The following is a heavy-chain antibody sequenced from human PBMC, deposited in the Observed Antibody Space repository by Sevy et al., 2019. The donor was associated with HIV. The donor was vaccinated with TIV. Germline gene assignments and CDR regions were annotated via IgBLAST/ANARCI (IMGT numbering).Heavy chain of an antibody. D-gene: IGHD6-13*01. CDR2: ISWDSGSI. V-gene: IGHV3-9*03. Sequence: GGSLRLSCAASGFTFNDHAMHWVRQAPGKGLEWVSGISWDSGSIGYADSVKGRFTISRDNAKNSVYLQMNSLRVEDMALYYCAKGRAAVASDSMDVWGNGTTVNVSS. CDR1: GFTFNDHA. J-gene: IGHJ6*03. CDR3: AKGRAAVASDSMDV.